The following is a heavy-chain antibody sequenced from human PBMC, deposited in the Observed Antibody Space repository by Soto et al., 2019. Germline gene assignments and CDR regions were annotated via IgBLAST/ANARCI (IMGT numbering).Heavy chain of an antibody. D-gene: IGHD5-12*01. J-gene: IGHJ4*02. CDR1: GFTFDDYA. Sequence: PGGSLRLSCAASGFTFDDYAMHWVRQAPGKGLEWVSGISWNSGSIGYADSVKGRFTISRDNAKNSLYLQTNSLRAEDTALYYCAATYFDYWGQGTLVTVTS. CDR2: ISWNSGSI. CDR3: AATYFDY. V-gene: IGHV3-9*01.